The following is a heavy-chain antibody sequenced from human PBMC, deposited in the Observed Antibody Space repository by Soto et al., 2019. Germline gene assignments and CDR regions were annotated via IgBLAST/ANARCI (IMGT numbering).Heavy chain of an antibody. Sequence: SETTYLTCTVCGGTMNSGGYYWSWIRQHPGKGLEWFGYIYYSGSTYYNPSLKSRVTISVDTSKNQFSLKLSSVTAADTAVYYCARDRPYYYDSSGYYYEYYFDYWGQGTLVTVSS. CDR3: ARDRPYYYDSSGYYYEYYFDY. CDR2: IYYSGST. V-gene: IGHV4-31*03. D-gene: IGHD3-22*01. CDR1: GGTMNSGGYY. J-gene: IGHJ4*02.